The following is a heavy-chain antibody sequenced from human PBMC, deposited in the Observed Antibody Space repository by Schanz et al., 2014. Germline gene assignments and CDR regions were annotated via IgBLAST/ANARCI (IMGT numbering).Heavy chain of an antibody. CDR3: AASSGWHPSTDY. J-gene: IGHJ4*02. Sequence: QVQLVDSGGGLVKPGGSLRLSCTASGFPFSDYFMAWIRQAPGKGLEWVSAISGSGGSTNYADSVKGRFTISRDNAKSSLYLQMNSLRVEDTAVYYCAASSGWHPSTDYWGQGTLVTVSS. CDR2: ISGSGGST. V-gene: IGHV3-11*05. CDR1: GFPFSDYF. D-gene: IGHD6-19*01.